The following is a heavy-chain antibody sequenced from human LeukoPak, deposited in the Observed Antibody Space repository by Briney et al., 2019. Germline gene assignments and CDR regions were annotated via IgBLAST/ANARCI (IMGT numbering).Heavy chain of an antibody. CDR3: AGELATISMPRRPYGMDV. CDR2: INHSGST. V-gene: IGHV4-34*01. CDR1: GGSFSGYY. D-gene: IGHD5-12*01. Sequence: SETLSLTCAVYGGSFSGYYWSWIRQPPGKGLEWIGEINHSGSTNYNPSHKSRVTISVDTSKNQFSLKLSSVTAADTAVYYCAGELATISMPRRPYGMDVWGQGTTVTVSS. J-gene: IGHJ6*02.